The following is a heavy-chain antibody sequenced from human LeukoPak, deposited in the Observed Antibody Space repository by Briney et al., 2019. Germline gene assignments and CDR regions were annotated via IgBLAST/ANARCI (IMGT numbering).Heavy chain of an antibody. CDR3: ARDDTEYSSSWYAEYFQH. CDR1: GGTFSSYA. D-gene: IGHD6-13*01. J-gene: IGHJ1*01. V-gene: IGHV1-69*04. Sequence: SVKVSCKASGGTFSSYAISWVRQAPGQGLEWMGRMIPILGIANYAQKFQGRVTITADKSTSTAYMELSSLRSEDTAVYYCARDDTEYSSSWYAEYFQHWGQGTLVTVSS. CDR2: MIPILGIA.